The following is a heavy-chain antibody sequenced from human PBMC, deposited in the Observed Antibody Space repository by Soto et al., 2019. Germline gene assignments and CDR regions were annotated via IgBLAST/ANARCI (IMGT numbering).Heavy chain of an antibody. CDR1: GGSISSSSYY. J-gene: IGHJ6*02. CDR3: ASLPFYSSSSGYYYYGMDV. D-gene: IGHD6-6*01. CDR2: IYYRGNT. V-gene: IGHV4-39*01. Sequence: PSETLSLTCTVSGGSISSSSYYWGWIRQPPWKGLEWIGMIYYRGNTHYNPSLKSRVTISVDTSKNQFSLKLSSVTAADTAVYYCASLPFYSSSSGYYYYGMDVWGQGTTVNVSS.